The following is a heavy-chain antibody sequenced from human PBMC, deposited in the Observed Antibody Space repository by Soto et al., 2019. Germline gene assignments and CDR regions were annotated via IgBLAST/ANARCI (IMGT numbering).Heavy chain of an antibody. J-gene: IGHJ4*02. D-gene: IGHD3-10*01. CDR3: AKGLSSGSYYLVLDY. Sequence: PGGSLRLSCVASGFTLSRYWMSWVRQAPGKGLEWVANINQEGRESHYVDSVKGRFTISRDNSKNTLYLQMNSLRAEDTAVYYCAKGLSSGSYYLVLDYWGQGTLVTVSS. CDR1: GFTLSRYW. V-gene: IGHV3-7*03. CDR2: INQEGRES.